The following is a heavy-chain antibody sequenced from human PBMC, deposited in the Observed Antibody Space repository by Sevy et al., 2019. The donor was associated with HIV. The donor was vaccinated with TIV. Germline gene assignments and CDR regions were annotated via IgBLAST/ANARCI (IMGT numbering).Heavy chain of an antibody. CDR1: GGSISSGGYS. D-gene: IGHD6-13*01. V-gene: IGHV4-30-2*01. Sequence: SETLSLTCAVSGGSISSGGYSWSWIRQPPGKGLEWIGYIYHSGSTYYNPSLKSRVTISVDRSKNQFSLKPSSVTAADTAVYYCARAVSIRAAGTRGWFDPWGQGTLVTVSS. CDR2: IYHSGST. CDR3: ARAVSIRAAGTRGWFDP. J-gene: IGHJ5*02.